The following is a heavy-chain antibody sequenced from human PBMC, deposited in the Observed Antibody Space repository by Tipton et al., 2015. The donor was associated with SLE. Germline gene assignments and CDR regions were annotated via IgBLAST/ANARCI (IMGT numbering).Heavy chain of an antibody. J-gene: IGHJ3*02. CDR3: ARGDRGSQGAFDI. Sequence: LRLSCAVSGGSISSGGYSWSWIRQPPGKGLEWIGYIYHSGSTYYNPSLKSRVTISVDRSKNQFSLKLSSVTAADTAVYYCARGDRGSQGAFDIWAQGTMVPVSS. V-gene: IGHV4-30-2*01. D-gene: IGHD3-10*01. CDR2: IYHSGST. CDR1: GGSISSGGYS.